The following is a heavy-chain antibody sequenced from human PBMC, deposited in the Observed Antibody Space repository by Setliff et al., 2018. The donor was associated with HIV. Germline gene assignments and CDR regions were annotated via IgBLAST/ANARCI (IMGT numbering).Heavy chain of an antibody. D-gene: IGHD2-15*01. V-gene: IGHV3-33*06. CDR2: IWFDESKK. CDR3: AKGDARGGSCSKYLQH. Sequence: GGSLRLSCAASGFTFSNFGMHWVRQAPGRGLEWVAVIWFDESKKYYIDSVEGRFTISRDNAKNTLYLQMNSLRAEDTAVYYCAKGDARGGSCSKYLQHWGQGTLVTVSS. J-gene: IGHJ1*01. CDR1: GFTFSNFG.